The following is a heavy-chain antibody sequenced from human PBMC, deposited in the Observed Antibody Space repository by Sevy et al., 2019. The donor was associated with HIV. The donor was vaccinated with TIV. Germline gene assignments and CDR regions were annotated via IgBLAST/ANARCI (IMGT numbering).Heavy chain of an antibody. CDR2: INPSGGST. J-gene: IGHJ6*02. CDR1: GYTFTSYY. D-gene: IGHD6-13*01. Sequence: ASVKVSCKASGYTFTSYYMHWVRQAPGQGLEWMVIINPSGGSTSYAQKFQGRVTMTRDTSTSTVYMELISLRSEDTAVYYCAGDLQQGAAASSPRGNKYGMDVWGQGTTVTVSS. CDR3: AGDLQQGAAASSPRGNKYGMDV. V-gene: IGHV1-46*01.